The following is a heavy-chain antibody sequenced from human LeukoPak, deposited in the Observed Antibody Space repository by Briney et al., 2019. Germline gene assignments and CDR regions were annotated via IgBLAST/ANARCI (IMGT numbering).Heavy chain of an antibody. V-gene: IGHV3-9*01. J-gene: IGHJ3*02. CDR1: GFTFDDYA. D-gene: IGHD6-6*01. Sequence: PGRSLRLSCAASGFTFDDYAMHWVRQAPGKGLEWVSGISWNSGSIGYADSVKGRFTISRDNAKNSLYLQMNSLRAEDTALYYCAKTRKXLLDAFDIWGQGTMVTVSS. CDR3: AKTRKXLLDAFDI. CDR2: ISWNSGSI.